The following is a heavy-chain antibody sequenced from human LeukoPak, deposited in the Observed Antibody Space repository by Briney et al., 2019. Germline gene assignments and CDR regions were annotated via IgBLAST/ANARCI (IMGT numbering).Heavy chain of an antibody. CDR1: GFTFSSYA. Sequence: QSGGSLRLSCAASGFTFSSYAMHWVRQAPGKGLEWVAVISYDGSNKYYADSVKGRFTISRDNSKNTLYLQMNSLRAEDTAVYYCARGVLRYFDWLGGVDYWGQGTLVTVSS. V-gene: IGHV3-30*04. CDR2: ISYDGSNK. J-gene: IGHJ4*02. CDR3: ARGVLRYFDWLGGVDY. D-gene: IGHD3-9*01.